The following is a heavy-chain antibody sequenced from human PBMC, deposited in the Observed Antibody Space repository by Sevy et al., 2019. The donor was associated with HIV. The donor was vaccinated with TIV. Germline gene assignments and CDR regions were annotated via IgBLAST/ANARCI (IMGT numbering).Heavy chain of an antibody. CDR2: IKSKTDGRTT. J-gene: IGHJ4*02. CDR1: GFTISNAW. D-gene: IGHD3-10*01. V-gene: IGHV3-15*01. Sequence: GGSLRLSCAASGFTISNAWMSWVRQAPGKGLEWVGRIKSKTDGRTTDYAAPVKGRFTISRDDSKNTLYLQMNSLKTEDTAVYYCTTGPITMDFDYWGQGTLVTVSS. CDR3: TTGPITMDFDY.